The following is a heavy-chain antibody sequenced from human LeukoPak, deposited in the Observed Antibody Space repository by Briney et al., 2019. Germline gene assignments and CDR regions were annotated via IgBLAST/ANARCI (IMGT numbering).Heavy chain of an antibody. D-gene: IGHD5-18*01. CDR3: AKRSPKGYSYGLDY. CDR2: ISGSGHST. CDR1: GFTFSSYG. Sequence: GGSLRLSCAASGFTFSSYGMSWVRQAPGKGLEWVSAISGSGHSTYYADSVKGRFTISRDNSKNTLYLQMNSLRAEDTAVYYCAKRSPKGYSYGLDYWGQGTLVTVSS. J-gene: IGHJ4*02. V-gene: IGHV3-23*01.